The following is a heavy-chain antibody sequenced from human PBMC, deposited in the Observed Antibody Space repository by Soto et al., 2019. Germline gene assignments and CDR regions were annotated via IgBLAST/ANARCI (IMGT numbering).Heavy chain of an antibody. CDR1: GFTVTINS. CDR2: IYSGGST. J-gene: IGHJ4*02. V-gene: IGHV3-53*01. Sequence: EVQVVESGGALIQPGGYLRLSCAVSGFTVTINSMSWIRQAPGKGLEWVSVIYSGGSTYYADSVKRRFTISRDTSKNTLYLQMNSLRGEDTAVYYCHGYGYWGQGTLVTVSS. CDR3: HGYGY. D-gene: IGHD5-12*01.